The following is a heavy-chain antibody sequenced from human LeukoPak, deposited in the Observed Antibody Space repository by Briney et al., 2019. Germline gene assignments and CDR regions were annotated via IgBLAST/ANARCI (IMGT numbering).Heavy chain of an antibody. CDR2: IYYGGST. D-gene: IGHD3-9*01. Sequence: SETLSLTCTVSGGSISSYYWSWIRQPPGKGREGIGYIYYGGSTNYNPSLKSPVTTSVDTSNNQFSLKLSSVTAADTAVYYCARGRDYYDILTGYLNWFDPWGQGTLVTVSS. CDR1: GGSISSYY. J-gene: IGHJ5*02. V-gene: IGHV4-59*01. CDR3: ARGRDYYDILTGYLNWFDP.